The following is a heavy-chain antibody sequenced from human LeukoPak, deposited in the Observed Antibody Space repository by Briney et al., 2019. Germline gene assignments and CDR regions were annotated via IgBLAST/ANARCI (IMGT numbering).Heavy chain of an antibody. D-gene: IGHD4-23*01. V-gene: IGHV4-59*01. Sequence: PSETLSLICAVSGASISSYSWSWIRQPPGKGLEWIGYIYYTGSTNYNPSLNSRVTISVDTSKNQFSLKLSSMTAADTAVYHCARVDSGGLHFDNWGQGTLVTVSS. J-gene: IGHJ4*02. CDR3: ARVDSGGLHFDN. CDR1: GASISSYS. CDR2: IYYTGST.